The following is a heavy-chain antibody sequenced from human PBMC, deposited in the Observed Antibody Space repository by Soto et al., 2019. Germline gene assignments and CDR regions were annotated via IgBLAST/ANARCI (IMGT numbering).Heavy chain of an antibody. D-gene: IGHD6-19*01. Sequence: PGGSLRLSCAASGYTFSTYGMHWVRQAPGKGLEWVAVISYDGGNKYYGDSVKGRFTISRDNPKNTLYLQMNSLRAEDTAVYYCALSGWYKDHTNSTWFDPWGQGTLVTVSS. V-gene: IGHV3-30*03. J-gene: IGHJ5*02. CDR2: ISYDGGNK. CDR3: ALSGWYKDHTNSTWFDP. CDR1: GYTFSTYG.